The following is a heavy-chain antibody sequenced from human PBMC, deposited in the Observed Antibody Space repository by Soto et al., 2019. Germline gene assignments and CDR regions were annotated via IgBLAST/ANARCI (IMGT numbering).Heavy chain of an antibody. CDR2: IYYSGST. D-gene: IGHD6-19*01. Sequence: SETLSLTCTVSGGSISSYYWSWIRQPPGKGLEWIGYIYYSGSTNYNPSLKSRVTISVDTSMNQFSLKLSSVTAADTAVYYCAREGYSSGWYYGRTGMDVWGQGTTVTVSS. J-gene: IGHJ6*02. CDR1: GGSISSYY. V-gene: IGHV4-59*01. CDR3: AREGYSSGWYYGRTGMDV.